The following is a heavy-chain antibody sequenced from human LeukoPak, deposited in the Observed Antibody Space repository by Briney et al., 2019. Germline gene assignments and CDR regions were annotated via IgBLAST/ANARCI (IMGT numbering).Heavy chain of an antibody. Sequence: PSETLSLTCTVSGGSISSYYWSWIRQPPGKGLEWIGYIYYSGSTNYNPSLKSRVTISVDTSKNQFSLKLSSVTAADTAVYYCARNYVWGSYRYAFDYWGQGTLVTVSS. CDR2: IYYSGST. D-gene: IGHD3-16*02. CDR1: GGSISSYY. J-gene: IGHJ4*02. CDR3: ARNYVWGSYRYAFDY. V-gene: IGHV4-59*01.